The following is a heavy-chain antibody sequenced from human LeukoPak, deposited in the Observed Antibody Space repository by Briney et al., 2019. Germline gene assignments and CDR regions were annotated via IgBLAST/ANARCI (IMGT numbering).Heavy chain of an antibody. J-gene: IGHJ3*02. CDR1: GGSISSGSYY. Sequence: PSQTLSLTCTVSGGSISSGSYYWSWIRQPAGKGLEWIGRIYTSGSTNYNPSLKSRVTISVDTSKNQFSLKLSSVTAADTAVYYCARATSDCSSTSCYAFDIWGQGTMVTVSS. CDR3: ARATSDCSSTSCYAFDI. CDR2: IYTSGST. V-gene: IGHV4-61*02. D-gene: IGHD2-2*01.